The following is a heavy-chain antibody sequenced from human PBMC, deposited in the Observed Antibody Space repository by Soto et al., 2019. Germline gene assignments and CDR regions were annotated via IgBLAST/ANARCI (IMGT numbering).Heavy chain of an antibody. Sequence: QVQLVQSGAEVKKPGASLKVSYKASGYTFSSYAISWVRQAPGQGLEWMGWIITYNGNTNYAQKLQGRVTMTTDTSTTTAYMDLRSLRSDDTAVYYCARTGPPVDYWGQGTLVTVSS. J-gene: IGHJ4*02. V-gene: IGHV1-18*01. CDR2: IITYNGNT. CDR3: ARTGPPVDY. CDR1: GYTFSSYA.